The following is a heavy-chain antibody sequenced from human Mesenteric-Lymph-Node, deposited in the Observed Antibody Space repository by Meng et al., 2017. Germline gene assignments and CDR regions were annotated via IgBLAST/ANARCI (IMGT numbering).Heavy chain of an antibody. CDR3: AAGYPNAFDI. D-gene: IGHD5-12*01. Sequence: GGSLRLSCAASGFTFSSYEMNWVRQTPGKGLEWVSAISGSGGSTYYADSVKGRFTISRDNSKNTLYLQMNSLRAEDTAVYYCAAGYPNAFDIWGQGTMVTVSS. J-gene: IGHJ3*02. CDR1: GFTFSSYE. CDR2: ISGSGGST. V-gene: IGHV3-23*01.